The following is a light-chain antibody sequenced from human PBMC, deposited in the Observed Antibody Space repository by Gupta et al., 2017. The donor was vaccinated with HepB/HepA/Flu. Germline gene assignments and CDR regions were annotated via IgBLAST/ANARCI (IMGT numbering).Light chain of an antibody. Sequence: MTQTPSSLSASLGDRVTITCRASQSISTYLNWYQYKPGTVPKLLIFAASILQDGVPSRFSGSGSGTVFTLAISRLQPDDVATYCCQQSRSMPFTFGQGTTVDI. CDR1: QSISTY. J-gene: IGKJ3*01. V-gene: IGKV1-39*01. CDR3: QQSRSMPFT. CDR2: AAS.